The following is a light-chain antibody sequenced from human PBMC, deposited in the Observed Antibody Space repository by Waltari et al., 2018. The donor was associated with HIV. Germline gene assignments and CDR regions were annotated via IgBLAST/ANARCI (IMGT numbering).Light chain of an antibody. CDR3: QSADSIYPYPCVV. J-gene: IGLJ2*01. CDR1: ALPKQY. CDR2: KYS. Sequence: SYELTQPPSVAVAPGQTARITCSGDALPKQYAYWYQQKPGQAPVLVKYKYSERPSGIPERFSGSSSGPTVTFTISGVQAEDDADYYCQSADSIYPYPCVVFGGGTKLTVL. V-gene: IGLV3-25*03.